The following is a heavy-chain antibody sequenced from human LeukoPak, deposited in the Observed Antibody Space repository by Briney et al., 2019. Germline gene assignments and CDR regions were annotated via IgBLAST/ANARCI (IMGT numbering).Heavy chain of an antibody. D-gene: IGHD3-22*01. CDR2: ISWNSGSI. CDR3: AKDVAIGGYDSSGYYDY. V-gene: IGHV3-9*01. CDR1: GFTFDDYA. Sequence: PGGSLRLSCAASGFTFDDYAMHWVRQAPGKGLEWVSGISWNSGSIGYADSVKGRFTISRDNAKNSLYLQMNSLRAEDTALYYCAKDVAIGGYDSSGYYDYWGQGTLVTVSS. J-gene: IGHJ4*02.